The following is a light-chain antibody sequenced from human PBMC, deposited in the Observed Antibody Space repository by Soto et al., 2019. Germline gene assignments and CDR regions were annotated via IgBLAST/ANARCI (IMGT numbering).Light chain of an antibody. CDR2: DVS. CDR3: QQRRSSLT. CDR1: QSVSTY. V-gene: IGKV3-11*01. J-gene: IGKJ4*01. Sequence: IVLTQSPATLSLSPGERATLSCRASQSVSTYLAWYQQKSGQAPRLLIYDVSKRATGIPPRFSGSGAGTDFTLTTSSLEPEDSATYYCQQRRSSLTFGGGTKVEIK.